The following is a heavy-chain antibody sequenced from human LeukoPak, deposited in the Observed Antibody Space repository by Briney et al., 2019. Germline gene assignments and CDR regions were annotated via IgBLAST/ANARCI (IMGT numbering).Heavy chain of an antibody. J-gene: IGHJ4*02. Sequence: ASVKVSCKASGYTFTGYYIHWVRQAPGQGLEWMGWINPNSGGTNYAQKFQGRVTMTRDTSISTAYMELSRLRSEDTAVYYCARDNDSRDPPHFDCWGQGTLVTVSS. CDR3: ARDNDSRDPPHFDC. D-gene: IGHD3-16*01. CDR2: INPNSGGT. V-gene: IGHV1-2*02. CDR1: GYTFTGYY.